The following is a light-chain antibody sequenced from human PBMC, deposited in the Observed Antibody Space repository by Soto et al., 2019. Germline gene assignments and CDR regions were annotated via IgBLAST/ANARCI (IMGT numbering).Light chain of an antibody. CDR3: SSYTSSSTLV. CDR2: EVS. CDR1: SSDVGGYNY. J-gene: IGLJ1*01. Sequence: ALAQPASVSGSPGQSITISCTGSSSDVGGYNYVSWYQQHPGKAPRLMISEVSNRPSRVSNRFSGSKSGNTASLTISGLQAEDEADYYCSSYTSSSTLVFGTGTKVTVL. V-gene: IGLV2-14*01.